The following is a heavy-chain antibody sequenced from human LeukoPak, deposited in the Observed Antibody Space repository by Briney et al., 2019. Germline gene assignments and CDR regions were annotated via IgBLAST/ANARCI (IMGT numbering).Heavy chain of an antibody. CDR1: GGSLSGSY. CDR3: AREDAGWFDP. V-gene: IGHV4-59*01. Sequence: ASETLSLTCTVCGGSLSGSYWRCIRQPPEKGLEWIGFIHSSGSTDYSPPLKSRVIIAVDTSKNQFSLKLTSVTPADTAVYYCAREDAGWFDPWGQGTLVTVSS. CDR2: IHSSGST. J-gene: IGHJ5*02.